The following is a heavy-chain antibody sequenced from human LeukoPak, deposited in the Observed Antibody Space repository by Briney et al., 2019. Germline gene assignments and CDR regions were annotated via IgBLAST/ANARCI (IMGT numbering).Heavy chain of an antibody. J-gene: IGHJ1*01. CDR3: AREGVVVPAARH. V-gene: IGHV1-69*13. CDR2: IIPIFGTA. CDR1: GGTFSSYA. Sequence: ASVKVSCKASGGTFSSYAISWVRQAPGQGLEWMGGIIPIFGTANYGQKFQGRVTITADESTSTAYMELSSLRSEDTAVYYCAREGVVVPAARHWGQGTLVTVSS. D-gene: IGHD2-2*01.